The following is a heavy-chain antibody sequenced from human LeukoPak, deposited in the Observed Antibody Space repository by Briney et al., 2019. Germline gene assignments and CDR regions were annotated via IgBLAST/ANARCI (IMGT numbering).Heavy chain of an antibody. CDR1: GGLFSGYY. Sequence: SETLSLTCSVSGGLFSGYYWRWIRQSPGKGLEWIGEINHTGDTNYNPSLQSRVSTSIDTSKRQFSLRLISVTAADTAVYYCAREPHRVLVPGPPDFWGQGILVTVSS. CDR2: INHTGDT. V-gene: IGHV4-34*01. D-gene: IGHD1-14*01. CDR3: AREPHRVLVPGPPDF. J-gene: IGHJ4*02.